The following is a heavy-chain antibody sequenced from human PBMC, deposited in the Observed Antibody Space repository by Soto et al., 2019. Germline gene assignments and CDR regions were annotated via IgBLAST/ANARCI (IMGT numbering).Heavy chain of an antibody. V-gene: IGHV3-48*03. CDR3: AREGAAAAGMDV. Sequence: SLRLPCSASAFTCNSYEMNWFRQAPGKGLEWVSYISSSGSTIYYADSVKGRFTISRDNAKNSLYLQMNSLRAEDTAVYYCAREGAAAAGMDVWGQGATVTVSS. D-gene: IGHD6-13*01. J-gene: IGHJ6*02. CDR2: ISSSGSTI. CDR1: AFTCNSYE.